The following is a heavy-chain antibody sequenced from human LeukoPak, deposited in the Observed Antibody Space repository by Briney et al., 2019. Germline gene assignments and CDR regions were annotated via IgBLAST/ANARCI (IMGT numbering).Heavy chain of an antibody. V-gene: IGHV3-30-3*01. CDR1: GFTFSSYA. CDR3: ASLGGSYYYDSSGYYFSDY. Sequence: GGSLRLSCAASGFTFSSYAMHWVRQAPGKGLEWVAVISYDGSNKYYADSVKGRFTISRDNSKNTLYLQMNSLRAEDTAVYYCASLGGSYYYDSSGYYFSDYWGQGTLVTVSS. J-gene: IGHJ4*02. D-gene: IGHD3-22*01. CDR2: ISYDGSNK.